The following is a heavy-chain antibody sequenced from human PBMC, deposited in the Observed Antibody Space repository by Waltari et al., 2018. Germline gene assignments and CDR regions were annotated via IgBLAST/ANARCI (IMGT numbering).Heavy chain of an antibody. J-gene: IGHJ6*02. CDR2: ISNDETSI. D-gene: IGHD3-10*01. CDR3: ARLAPRTYRSPVPGRHYYYGMDV. Sequence: EEQLLESGGGLVQPGDSLRPSCAASGFRFSNYWMTWVHPAPGKGLVWVARISNDETSISYADSVKGRFTISRDNAKNTLYLQMKRLRAEDTAVYYCARLAPRTYRSPVPGRHYYYGMDVWGQGTTVTVSS. V-gene: IGHV3-74*01. CDR1: GFRFSNYW.